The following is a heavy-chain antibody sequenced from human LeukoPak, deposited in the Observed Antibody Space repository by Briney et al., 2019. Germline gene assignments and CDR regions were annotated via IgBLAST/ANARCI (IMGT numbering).Heavy chain of an antibody. Sequence: GGSLRLSCAASGFTFSTYYMTWVRQAPGKGLERVAGIQQDGSENYYVDSVKGRFTISRDNSKSSLSLQMNSLRAEDTALYFCARERYCTSATCYVGTPFDYWGQGALVTVSS. CDR2: IQQDGSEN. J-gene: IGHJ4*02. D-gene: IGHD2-2*01. V-gene: IGHV3-7*01. CDR3: ARERYCTSATCYVGTPFDY. CDR1: GFTFSTYY.